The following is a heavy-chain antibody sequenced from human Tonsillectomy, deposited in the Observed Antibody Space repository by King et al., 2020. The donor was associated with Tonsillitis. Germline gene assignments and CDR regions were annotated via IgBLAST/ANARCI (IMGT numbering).Heavy chain of an antibody. CDR1: GGSISSGDYY. V-gene: IGHV4-30-4*01. J-gene: IGHJ3*02. Sequence: VQLQESGPGLVKPSQTLSLTCTVSGGSISSGDYYWSWIRQPPGKGLEWIGYIYYSGSTYYNPSLKSRVTISVETSKNQFSLNLSSVTDADTAVYYCVILGIAAADHAFDIWGQGTMVTVSS. CDR3: VILGIAAADHAFDI. CDR2: IYYSGST. D-gene: IGHD6-13*01.